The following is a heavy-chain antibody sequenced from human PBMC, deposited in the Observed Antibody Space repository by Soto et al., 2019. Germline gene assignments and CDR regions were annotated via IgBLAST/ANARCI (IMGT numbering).Heavy chain of an antibody. V-gene: IGHV1-18*01. J-gene: IGHJ6*02. Sequence: QVQLVQSGDEVKKPGASVKVSCKTSGYTFTSYGINWVRQAPGQGLEWMEWSSGYNGNTNYAQNLQGRVSMTTDTFTSTAYMELRRLSSGDTAVYYCARDRIGNVSGIYGMDVWGQGTAVTVSS. CDR3: ARDRIGNVSGIYGMDV. CDR1: GYTFTSYG. D-gene: IGHD3-10*01. CDR2: SSGYNGNT.